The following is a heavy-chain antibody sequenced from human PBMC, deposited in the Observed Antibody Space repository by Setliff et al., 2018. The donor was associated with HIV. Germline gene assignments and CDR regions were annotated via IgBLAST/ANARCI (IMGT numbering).Heavy chain of an antibody. Sequence: ASVKVSCKASGHTFTSYYIHWVRQAPGQGLEWMGIINPSGGSTNYAQKFQDRVTMTRDTSTTTVYMDLRSLRSEDTAVYYCARARGRLSDFDIWGQGTMVTVSS. D-gene: IGHD3-10*01. J-gene: IGHJ3*02. CDR3: ARARGRLSDFDI. CDR1: GHTFTSYY. V-gene: IGHV1-46*01. CDR2: INPSGGST.